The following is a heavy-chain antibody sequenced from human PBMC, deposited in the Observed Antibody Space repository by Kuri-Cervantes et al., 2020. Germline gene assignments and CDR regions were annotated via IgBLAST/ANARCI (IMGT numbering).Heavy chain of an antibody. CDR3: AGLFWSGSPPTFADYYYSYMDV. CDR2: LIPISDTA. V-gene: IGHV1-69*13. D-gene: IGHD3-3*01. Sequence: SVKVSCKASGGTFSSYAISWVRQAPGRGLVWMGGLIPISDTAEYAQKFHGRVTITVDESTTTVYMELSRLRSEDTAVYYCAGLFWSGSPPTFADYYYSYMDVWGKGTTVTVSS. CDR1: GGTFSSYA. J-gene: IGHJ6*03.